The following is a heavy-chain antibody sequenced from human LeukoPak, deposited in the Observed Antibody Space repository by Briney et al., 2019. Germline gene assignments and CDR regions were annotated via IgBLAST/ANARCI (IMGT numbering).Heavy chain of an antibody. J-gene: IGHJ4*02. CDR2: IFYSGST. Sequence: PSETLSLTCTVSSGSVSTSDYYWGWLRQPPGKGLEWIGNIFYSGSTYYNPSLKSRVTISVDTSKNQFSLKLSSVTAADTAVYYCAREPPPEYYGSGSFYLWGQGTLVTVSS. V-gene: IGHV4-39*07. CDR3: AREPPPEYYGSGSFYL. CDR1: SGSVSTSDYY. D-gene: IGHD3-10*01.